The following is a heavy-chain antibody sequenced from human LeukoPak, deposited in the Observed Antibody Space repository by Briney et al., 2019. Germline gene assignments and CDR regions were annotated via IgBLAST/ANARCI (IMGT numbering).Heavy chain of an antibody. V-gene: IGHV1-8*03. J-gene: IGHJ2*01. CDR3: AKGMAAAVLWYLDL. CDR2: MNPNSGNT. Sequence: GASVKVSCKASGYTFTSYDINWVRQATGQGLEWMGWMNPNSGNTGYAQKFQGRVTITRNTSISTAYMELSSLRAEDTALYYCAKGMAAAVLWYLDLWGRGTLVTVSS. D-gene: IGHD6-13*01. CDR1: GYTFTSYD.